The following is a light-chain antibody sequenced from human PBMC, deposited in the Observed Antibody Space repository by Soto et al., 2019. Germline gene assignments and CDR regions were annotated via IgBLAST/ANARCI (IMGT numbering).Light chain of an antibody. CDR3: QQYNNLPLYS. CDR1: QGVGTN. CDR2: AAS. Sequence: EIVMTQSPGTLSVSPGERATLSCRASQGVGTNLAWYQQRPGQAPRLLIYAASTRATGIPARFSGRGSGTEFTLTISSLQSEDFALYFCQQYNNLPLYSFGQGTKLEIK. J-gene: IGKJ2*01. V-gene: IGKV3-15*01.